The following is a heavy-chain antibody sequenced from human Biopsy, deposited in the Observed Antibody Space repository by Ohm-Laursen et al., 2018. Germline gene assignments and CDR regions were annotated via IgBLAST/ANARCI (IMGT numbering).Heavy chain of an antibody. CDR3: GRVGSGWAPFDK. CDR1: GYSISSDYR. J-gene: IGHJ4*02. Sequence: SETLSLTCAVSGYSISSDYRWGWIRQAPGKILEWLGNNFNGGNTHYNPSLRSRLIISIDTSKNQFSLMKTSVSGADTAVYFCGRVGSGWAPFDKWGPGTLVTVSS. D-gene: IGHD6-19*01. CDR2: NFNGGNT. V-gene: IGHV4-38-2*01.